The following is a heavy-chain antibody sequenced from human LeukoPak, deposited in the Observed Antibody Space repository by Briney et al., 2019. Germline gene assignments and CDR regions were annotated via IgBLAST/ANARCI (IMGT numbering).Heavy chain of an antibody. J-gene: IGHJ6*02. Sequence: GESLKISCKGSGYSFTSYWIGWVRQMPGKGLEWMGIIYPGESDTRYSPSFQGQFTISADKYVNTDYLQWSSLKASDTAMYYCARDPVRILTGYYAHYYYYYGMDVWGQGTTVTVSS. CDR2: IYPGESDT. CDR3: ARDPVRILTGYYAHYYYYYGMDV. V-gene: IGHV5-51*01. D-gene: IGHD3-9*01. CDR1: GYSFTSYW.